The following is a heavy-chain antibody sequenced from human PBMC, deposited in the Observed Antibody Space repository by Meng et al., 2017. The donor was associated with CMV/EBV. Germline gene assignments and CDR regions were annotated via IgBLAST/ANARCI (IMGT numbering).Heavy chain of an antibody. D-gene: IGHD3-3*01. CDR3: ARDGVVFGVVTLFDY. Sequence: ASVKVSCKASGYTFTGYYMHWVRQAPGQRLEWMGWINPNSGGTNYAQKFQGRVTMTRDTSISTAYMELSRLRSDDTAVYYCARDGVVFGVVTLFDYWGQGTLVTVSS. V-gene: IGHV1-2*02. CDR1: GYTFTGYY. CDR2: INPNSGGT. J-gene: IGHJ4*02.